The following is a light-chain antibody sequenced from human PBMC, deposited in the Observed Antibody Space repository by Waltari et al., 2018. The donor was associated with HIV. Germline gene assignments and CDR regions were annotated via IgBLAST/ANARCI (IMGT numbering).Light chain of an antibody. Sequence: ELVMTQSPATLSVSPGERATLACRASQSIGRDLAWYQQKPGQAPRLLFYGASARATGVPARFSGSGSGTEFTLIISSLQSEDFAVYYCQQFNNRTPWTFGRGTRVEI. V-gene: IGKV3-15*01. J-gene: IGKJ1*01. CDR3: QQFNNRTPWT. CDR2: GAS. CDR1: QSIGRD.